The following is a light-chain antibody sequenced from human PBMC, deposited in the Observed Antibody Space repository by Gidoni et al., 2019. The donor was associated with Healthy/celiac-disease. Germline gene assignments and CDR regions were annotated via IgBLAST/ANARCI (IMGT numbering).Light chain of an antibody. Sequence: LQMTQSPSYLSASVGHRVTITCQASQDNSNYLKWYQQKPGKAPKLLIYDASNWETGVPSRFSGSGSGTDFTFTISSLQPEDIATYYCQQYDNLPYTFXQXTKLEIK. V-gene: IGKV1-33*01. CDR1: QDNSNY. J-gene: IGKJ2*01. CDR3: QQYDNLPYT. CDR2: DAS.